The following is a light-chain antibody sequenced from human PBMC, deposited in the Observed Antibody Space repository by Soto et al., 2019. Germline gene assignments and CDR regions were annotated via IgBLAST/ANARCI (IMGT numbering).Light chain of an antibody. V-gene: IGKV1-5*03. CDR2: KAS. Sequence: DIQMTQSPSTVSASVGDRVTITCRASQSISSWLAWYQQKPGKAPNLLIYKASNLESGVPSRFSGSGSGTEFTLTISSLQPDDFATYYCQQYENSWTFGQGTKVEIK. CDR1: QSISSW. CDR3: QQYENSWT. J-gene: IGKJ1*01.